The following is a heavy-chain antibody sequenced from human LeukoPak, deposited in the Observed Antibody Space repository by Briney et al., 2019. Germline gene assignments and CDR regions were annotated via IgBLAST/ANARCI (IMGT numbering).Heavy chain of an antibody. CDR2: IKQDGSEK. V-gene: IGHV3-7*01. CDR1: GFTFSSYW. J-gene: IGHJ4*02. CDR3: ARESLLWFGGIDY. Sequence: PGGSLRLSCAASGFTFSSYWMSWVRQAPGKGLEWVANIKQDGSEKYYVDSVKGRFTISRDNAKNSLYLQMNSLRAEDTAVYYCARESLLWFGGIDYWGQGTLVTVSS. D-gene: IGHD3-10*01.